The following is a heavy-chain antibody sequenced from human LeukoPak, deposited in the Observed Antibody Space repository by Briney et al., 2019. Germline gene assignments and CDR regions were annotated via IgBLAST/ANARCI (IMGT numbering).Heavy chain of an antibody. CDR2: IYYSGST. D-gene: IGHD1-26*01. CDR1: GGSISSYY. Sequence: PSETLSLTCTVSGGSISSYYWSWIRQPPGKGLEWIGYIYYSGSTNYNPSLKSRVTISVDTSKNQFSLTLSSVPAADPAVYYCSGGGWDFEDGGQGPRVTVSS. V-gene: IGHV4-59*01. CDR3: SGGGWDFED. J-gene: IGHJ4*02.